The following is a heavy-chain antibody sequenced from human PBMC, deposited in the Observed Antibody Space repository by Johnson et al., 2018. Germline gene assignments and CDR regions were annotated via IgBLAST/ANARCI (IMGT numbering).Heavy chain of an antibody. CDR3: ARGGFYHSGTRQYYFDS. D-gene: IGHD3-10*01. J-gene: IGHJ4*02. CDR1: GFPFADHA. CDR2: LTWNTDGI. Sequence: VQLQESGGGLVQPGTSLRLSCTASGFPFADHAMHWVRPAPGRGLEWIAGLTWNTDGIGYAGSVKGRFTLSRDNANSSLYLQMNSLRPEDTAFYYCARGGFYHSGTRQYYFDSWGQGTLVTVSS. V-gene: IGHV3-9*01.